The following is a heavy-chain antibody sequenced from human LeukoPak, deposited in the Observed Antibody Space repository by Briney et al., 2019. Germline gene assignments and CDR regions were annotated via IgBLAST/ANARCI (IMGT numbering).Heavy chain of an antibody. D-gene: IGHD3-9*01. Sequence: GGSLRLSCAASGFTFGNYAMSWVRRAPGKGLDWVSAITGSDGNTYYADPVKGRFTISRDNSKNTLYLQMNSLRAEDTAVYYCAQWGDFDVLTGYYVPHFWGQGTLVTVSS. J-gene: IGHJ4*02. V-gene: IGHV3-23*01. CDR2: ITGSDGNT. CDR1: GFTFGNYA. CDR3: AQWGDFDVLTGYYVPHF.